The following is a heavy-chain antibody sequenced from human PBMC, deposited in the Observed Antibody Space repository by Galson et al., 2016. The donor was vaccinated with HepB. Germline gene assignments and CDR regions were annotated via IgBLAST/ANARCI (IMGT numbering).Heavy chain of an antibody. V-gene: IGHV1-18*04. J-gene: IGHJ5*01. Sequence: SVKVSCKASGYTFTNNGISWVRQAPGQGLEWMGWISSYNGNTNYAHKLQGRVTMTTDTSTSTDYMELRSLRSDDTAVYYCARALWFGDLLLPNWFDSWGQGTLVTVSS. D-gene: IGHD3-10*01. CDR3: ARALWFGDLLLPNWFDS. CDR2: ISSYNGNT. CDR1: GYTFTNNG.